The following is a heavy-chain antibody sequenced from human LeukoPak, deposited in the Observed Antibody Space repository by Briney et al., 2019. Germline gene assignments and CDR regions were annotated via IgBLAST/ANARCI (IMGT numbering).Heavy chain of an antibody. J-gene: IGHJ4*02. CDR1: GGSISSYY. CDR2: IYYSGST. Sequence: SETLSLTCTVSGGSISSYYWSWIRQPPGKGLEWIGYIYYSGSTNYNPSLKSRVTMSVDTSKNQFSLKLSSVTAADTAVYYCARIDRAVAGTIDYWGQGTLVTVSS. CDR3: ARIDRAVAGTIDY. D-gene: IGHD6-19*01. V-gene: IGHV4-59*08.